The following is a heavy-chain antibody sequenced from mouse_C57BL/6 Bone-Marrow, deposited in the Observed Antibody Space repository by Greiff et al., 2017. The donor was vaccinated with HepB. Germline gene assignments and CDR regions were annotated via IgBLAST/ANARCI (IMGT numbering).Heavy chain of an antibody. CDR1: GFTFSDYG. CDR3: APLLHAMDY. D-gene: IGHD2-10*01. CDR2: ISSGSSTI. Sequence: EVKLMESGGGLVKPGGSLKLSCAASGFTFSDYGMHWVRQAPEKGLEWVAYISSGSSTIYYADTVKGRFTISRDNAKNTLFLQMTSLRSEDTAMYYCAPLLHAMDYWGQGTSVTVSS. J-gene: IGHJ4*01. V-gene: IGHV5-17*01.